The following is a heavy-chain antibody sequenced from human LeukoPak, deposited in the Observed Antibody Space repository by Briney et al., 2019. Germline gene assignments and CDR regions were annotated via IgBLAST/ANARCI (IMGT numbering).Heavy chain of an antibody. J-gene: IGHJ6*02. Sequence: ASVKVSYKASGYTFTSYDINWVRQATGQGLEWMGWMNPNSGNTGYAQKFQGRVTITRNTAISTAYMELSSLRSEDTAVYYCARVCSGGSCYCETRYYYYGMDIWGQGTTVTVSS. D-gene: IGHD2-15*01. CDR1: GYTFTSYD. V-gene: IGHV1-8*01. CDR2: MNPNSGNT. CDR3: ARVCSGGSCYCETRYYYYGMDI.